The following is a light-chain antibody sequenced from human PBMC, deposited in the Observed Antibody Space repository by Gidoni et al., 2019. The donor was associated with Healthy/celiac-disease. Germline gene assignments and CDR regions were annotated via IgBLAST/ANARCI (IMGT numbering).Light chain of an antibody. CDR3: QQYDNLPT. J-gene: IGKJ3*01. CDR2: DAS. Sequence: DIQMTQSPSSLSASVGDRVTITCQASQDISNLLNWYQQKPGKAPKLLIYDASNLETGVPSRFSGSGSGTDFTFTISSLQPEDIATYYCQQYDNLPTFXPXTKVDIK. CDR1: QDISNL. V-gene: IGKV1-33*01.